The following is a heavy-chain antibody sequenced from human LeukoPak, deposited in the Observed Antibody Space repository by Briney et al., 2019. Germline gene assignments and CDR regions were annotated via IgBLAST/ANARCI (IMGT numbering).Heavy chain of an antibody. CDR1: GGTSSSYA. D-gene: IGHD4-11*01. CDR2: IIPIFGTA. CDR3: ARVPGQSNSNQHHYHYYYGMDV. V-gene: IGHV1-69*13. Sequence: GASVKVSCKASGGTSSSYAISWVRQAPGQGLEWMGGIIPIFGTANYAQKFQGRVTITADESTSTAYMELSSLRSEDTAVYYCARVPGQSNSNQHHYHYYYGMDVWGQGTTVTVSS. J-gene: IGHJ6*02.